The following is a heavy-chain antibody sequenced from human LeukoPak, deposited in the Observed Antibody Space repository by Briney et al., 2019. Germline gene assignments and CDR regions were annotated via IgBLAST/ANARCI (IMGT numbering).Heavy chain of an antibody. CDR3: AREIGVSGSYLIDY. J-gene: IGHJ4*02. CDR2: INPNSGGT. Sequence: ASVKVSCKASGYTFTGYYMHWVRQAPGQGLEWMGWINPNSGGTNYAQKFQGRVTMTRDTSISTAYMELSRLRSDDTAVYYCAREIGVSGSYLIDYWGQGTLVTVSS. D-gene: IGHD1-26*01. V-gene: IGHV1-2*02. CDR1: GYTFTGYY.